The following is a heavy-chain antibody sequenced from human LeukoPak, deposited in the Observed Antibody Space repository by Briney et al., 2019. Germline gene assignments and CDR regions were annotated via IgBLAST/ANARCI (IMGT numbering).Heavy chain of an antibody. V-gene: IGHV3-48*02. J-gene: IGHJ4*02. CDR2: IRTTAEGAKYA. Sequence: PGGSLRLSCATSGFSFTDDPMNWVRQATGKGLEWISNIRTTAEGAKYAYYADSVKGRVTISRDDGKNTLYLHMNSLRDDDTAVYYCATDQRYAFDYWGQGILVTVSS. D-gene: IGHD3-9*01. CDR3: ATDQRYAFDY. CDR1: GFSFTDDP.